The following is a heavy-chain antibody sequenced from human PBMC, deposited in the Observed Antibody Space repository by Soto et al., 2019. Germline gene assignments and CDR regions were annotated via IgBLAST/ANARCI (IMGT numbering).Heavy chain of an antibody. CDR2: IWYDGSNK. Sequence: GGSLRLSCAASGFTFSSYGMHWVRQAPGKGLEWVAVIWYDGSNKYYADSVKGRFTISRDNSKNTLYLQMNSLRAEDTAVYYCARDGGYCSGGSCAGPYYYGMDVWGQGTTVTVSS. CDR3: ARDGGYCSGGSCAGPYYYGMDV. V-gene: IGHV3-33*01. J-gene: IGHJ6*02. D-gene: IGHD2-15*01. CDR1: GFTFSSYG.